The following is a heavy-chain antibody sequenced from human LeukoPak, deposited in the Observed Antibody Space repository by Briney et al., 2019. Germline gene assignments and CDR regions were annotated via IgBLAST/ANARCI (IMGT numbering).Heavy chain of an antibody. J-gene: IGHJ4*02. D-gene: IGHD1-7*01. CDR1: GFTFSSYW. CDR3: ARDWYNRNYSSFVGYFDY. V-gene: IGHV3-7*01. Sequence: GGSLRLSCAASGFTFSSYWMSWVRQAPGKGLEWVANIKQDGSEKYYVDSVKGRFTISRDNAKNSLYLQMNSLRAEDTAVYYCARDWYNRNYSSFVGYFDYWGQGTLVTVSS. CDR2: IKQDGSEK.